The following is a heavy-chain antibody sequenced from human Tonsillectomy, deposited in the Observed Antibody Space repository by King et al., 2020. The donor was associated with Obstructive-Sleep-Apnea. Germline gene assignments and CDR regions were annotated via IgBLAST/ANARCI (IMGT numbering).Heavy chain of an antibody. CDR3: ATPKRGYDGRTCSDY. CDR2: IIPIDDII. V-gene: IGHV1-69*17. J-gene: IGHJ4*02. Sequence: QLVQSGSEVKKPGSSVKFSCTASGGTFSSDGVSWARQAPGQGREWRGGIIPIDDIINFAQKFQGIVTITADKSARTVYLPLRTLTLDYMAVYFCATPKRGYDGRTCSDYGGQGTLVTASS. D-gene: IGHD5-12*01. CDR1: GGTFSSDG.